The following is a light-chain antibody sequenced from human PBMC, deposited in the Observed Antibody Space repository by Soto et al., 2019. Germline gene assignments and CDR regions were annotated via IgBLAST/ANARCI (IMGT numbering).Light chain of an antibody. V-gene: IGKV1-27*01. CDR1: QGPSTF. CDR3: QKYNRVPPT. J-gene: IGKJ1*01. Sequence: DFQMTQSPSSLSAYVGDRVTITCRATQGPSTFLAWYQQKPGKAPKILLYSASTLLPGVPSRFRGSGSGTDFSLSVDGLQPEDVATYYCQKYNRVPPTFGQGTKVEIK. CDR2: SAS.